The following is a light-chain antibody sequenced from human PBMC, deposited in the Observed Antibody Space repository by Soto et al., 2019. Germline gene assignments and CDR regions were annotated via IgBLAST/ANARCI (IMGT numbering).Light chain of an antibody. CDR1: QSISTY. V-gene: IGKV1-39*01. Sequence: DIQMTQSPSSLPASVGDRFTITCRASQSISTYVNWYQQKAWKAPKLLIYDASSLYSGVPSRFSGSGSGTDFTLTISTLQPEDFATYYCQQSYSTPTFGPGTKVDIK. J-gene: IGKJ3*01. CDR2: DAS. CDR3: QQSYSTPT.